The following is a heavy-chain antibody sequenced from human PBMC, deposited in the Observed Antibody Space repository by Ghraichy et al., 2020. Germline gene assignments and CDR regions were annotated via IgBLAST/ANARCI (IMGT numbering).Heavy chain of an antibody. CDR3: ASHPGIRGGH. D-gene: IGHD3-10*01. CDR2: IFYSGST. CDR1: GGSISSYSYY. Sequence: SQTLSLTCTVSGGSISSYSYYWDWFRQPPGKGLEWIGSIFYSGSTYSNSSLKSRVTISVDTSKNQFSLKLNSVTATDTAVYYCASHPGIRGGHWGQGTLVTVSS. V-gene: IGHV4-39*01. J-gene: IGHJ4*02.